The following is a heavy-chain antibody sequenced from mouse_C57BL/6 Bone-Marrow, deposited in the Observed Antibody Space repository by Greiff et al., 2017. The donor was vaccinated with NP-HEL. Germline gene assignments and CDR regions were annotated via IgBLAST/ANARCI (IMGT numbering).Heavy chain of an antibody. CDR1: GFTFSSYA. CDR3: ARYYWYFDV. V-gene: IGHV5-4*01. J-gene: IGHJ1*03. CDR2: ISDGGSYT. Sequence: VESGGGLVKPGGSLKLSCAASGFTFSSYAMSWVRQTPEKRLEWVATISDGGSYTYYPDNVKGRFTISRDNAKNNLYLQMSHLKSEDTAMYYCARYYWYFDVWGTGTTVTVSS.